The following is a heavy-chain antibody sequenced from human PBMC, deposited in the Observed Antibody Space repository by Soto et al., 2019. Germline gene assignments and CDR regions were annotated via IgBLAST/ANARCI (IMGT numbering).Heavy chain of an antibody. CDR3: ASIFQRIGTPLDYYYGMDV. J-gene: IGHJ6*02. D-gene: IGHD2-15*01. V-gene: IGHV1-69*13. Sequence: VASVMVSWKDSGGTFSSCAISWVRQAPGQGLEWMGGIIPIFGTANYAQKFQGRVTITADESTSTAYMELSSLRSEDTAVYDCASIFQRIGTPLDYYYGMDVWGEGTTDTVSS. CDR2: IIPIFGTA. CDR1: GGTFSSCA.